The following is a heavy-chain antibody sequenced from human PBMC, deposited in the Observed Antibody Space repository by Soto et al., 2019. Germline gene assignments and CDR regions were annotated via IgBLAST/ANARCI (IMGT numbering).Heavy chain of an antibody. CDR1: GFTFSSYS. V-gene: IGHV3-21*01. D-gene: IGHD6-19*01. Sequence: EVQLVESGGGLVKPGGSLRLSCAASGFTFSSYSMNWVRQAPGKGLEWVSSISSSSSYIYYADSVKGRFTISRDNAKNSLYLQMNSLRAKDTAVYYCARDKNRQWLVGLYYFDYWGQGTLVTVSS. J-gene: IGHJ4*02. CDR2: ISSSSSYI. CDR3: ARDKNRQWLVGLYYFDY.